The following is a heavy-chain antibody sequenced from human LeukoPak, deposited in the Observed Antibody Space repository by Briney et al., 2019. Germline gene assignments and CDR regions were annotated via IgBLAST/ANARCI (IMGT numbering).Heavy chain of an antibody. D-gene: IGHD5-18*01. CDR2: ITATSLHI. CDR1: GVTFSGYS. Sequence: GGSLRLSCAASGVTFSGYSMNWVRQAPGKGLEWVSAITATSLHIYYADSVKGRFTISRDNSKNTLYLQMNSLRAEDTAVYYCAKDRLPGYSYGPSDYWGQGTLVTVSS. J-gene: IGHJ4*02. CDR3: AKDRLPGYSYGPSDY. V-gene: IGHV3-23*01.